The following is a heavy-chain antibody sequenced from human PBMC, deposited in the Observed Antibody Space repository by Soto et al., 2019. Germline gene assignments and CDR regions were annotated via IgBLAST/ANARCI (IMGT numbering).Heavy chain of an antibody. CDR2: ISGSGATT. V-gene: IGHV3-23*01. CDR1: GFSFNFDA. J-gene: IGHJ4*02. Sequence: WGSLRLSCAASGFSFNFDAMSWFRQAPGKGLEWVSTISGSGATTYYADSVKGRFTFSRDNSKNTLYLQMNSLRTEDSAVYYCATRGIRVDGTAPADWGQGNLVTVSS. D-gene: IGHD6-19*01. CDR3: ATRGIRVDGTAPAD.